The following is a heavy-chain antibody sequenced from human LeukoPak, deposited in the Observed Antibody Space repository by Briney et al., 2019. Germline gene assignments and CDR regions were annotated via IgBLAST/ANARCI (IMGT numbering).Heavy chain of an antibody. V-gene: IGHV4-59*08. CDR3: ARQGGSGWNDFDY. CDR1: GGSISSSY. D-gene: IGHD6-19*01. Sequence: PSETLSLTCTVSGGSISSSYWSWIRQPPGKGPEWIGYIYYSGSTNYNPSLKSRVTISVDTSKNHFSLKLSSVTAADTAVYYCARQGGSGWNDFDYWGQGTLVTVSS. CDR2: IYYSGST. J-gene: IGHJ4*02.